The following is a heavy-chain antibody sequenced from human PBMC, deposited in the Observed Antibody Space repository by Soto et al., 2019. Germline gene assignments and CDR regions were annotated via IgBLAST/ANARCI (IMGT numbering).Heavy chain of an antibody. D-gene: IGHD5-12*01. CDR3: ARGRYSGYDYGFDY. V-gene: IGHV4-59*01. J-gene: IGHJ4*02. CDR1: GGSISSYY. CDR2: IYYSGST. Sequence: SETLSLTCTVSGGSISSYYWSWIRQPPGKGLEWIGYIYYSGSTNYNPSLKSRVTISVDTSKNQFSLKLSSVTAADTAVYYCARGRYSGYDYGFDYWGQGTLVTVSS.